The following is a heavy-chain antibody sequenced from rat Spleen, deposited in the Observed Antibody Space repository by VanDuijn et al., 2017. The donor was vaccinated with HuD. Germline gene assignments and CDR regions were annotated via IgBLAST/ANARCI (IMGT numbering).Heavy chain of an antibody. CDR2: INGAGST. J-gene: IGHJ2*01. CDR1: GYSITSGYG. Sequence: EVQLQESGPGLVKPSQSLSLTCFVTGYSITSGYGWNWIRKFPGNKLEWMGYINGAGSTNYNPSLKSRISITRDTSKNQFFLQLNSVTTEDTATYYCATKLTGSGAGYFDYWGQGVMVTVSS. CDR3: ATKLTGSGAGYFDY. V-gene: IGHV3-3*01. D-gene: IGHD5-1*01.